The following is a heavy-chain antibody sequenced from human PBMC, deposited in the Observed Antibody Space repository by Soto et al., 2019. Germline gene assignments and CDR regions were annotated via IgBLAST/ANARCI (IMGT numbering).Heavy chain of an antibody. Sequence: VQLHESGPGLVKASGTLSLTCAVSGDSISNFHWWTWLRQPPGRGLEWIGEIFHSGSTTYNPSLKSRVTISADKSTNQFSLNLNSVTAADTAVDYCARDGGEWLQSGGGGFDAWGPGILVIVSS. V-gene: IGHV4-4*02. J-gene: IGHJ5*02. D-gene: IGHD3-10*01. CDR3: ARDGGEWLQSGGGGFDA. CDR1: GDSISNFHW. CDR2: IFHSGST.